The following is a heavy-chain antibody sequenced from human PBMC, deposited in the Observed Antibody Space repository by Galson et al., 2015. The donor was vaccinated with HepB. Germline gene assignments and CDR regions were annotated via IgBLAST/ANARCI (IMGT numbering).Heavy chain of an antibody. D-gene: IGHD3-22*01. Sequence: SLRLSCAASGFTFSNYAMHWVRQAPGKGLEWVAVISYDGSNKYYADSVKGRFTISRDNSKNTLYLQMNSLRAEDTAVYYCARSSGYYYIPTGYWGQGTLVTVSS. J-gene: IGHJ4*02. CDR1: GFTFSNYA. CDR3: ARSSGYYYIPTGY. V-gene: IGHV3-30-3*01. CDR2: ISYDGSNK.